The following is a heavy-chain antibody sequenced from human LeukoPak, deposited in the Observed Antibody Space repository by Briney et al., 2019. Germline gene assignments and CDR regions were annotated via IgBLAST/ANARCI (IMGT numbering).Heavy chain of an antibody. J-gene: IGHJ5*02. CDR1: GFTFSSYA. CDR2: ISGSGGST. Sequence: GGSLRLSCAASGFTFSSYAMSWVRQAPGKGLEWVSAISGSGGSTYYADSVKGRFTISRDNSKNTLNLQMNSLRPEDTAMYYCARDPALYGSGSYLFSWGQGNLVTVS. V-gene: IGHV3-23*01. CDR3: ARDPALYGSGSYLFS. D-gene: IGHD3-10*01.